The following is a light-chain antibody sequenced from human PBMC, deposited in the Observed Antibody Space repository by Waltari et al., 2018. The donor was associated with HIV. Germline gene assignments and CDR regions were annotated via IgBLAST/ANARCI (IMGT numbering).Light chain of an antibody. CDR1: QRVSSY. J-gene: IGKJ2*01. Sequence: EIVLTQSPATLSLSPGESATLSCRASQRVSSYLACYQQKRDQAPRLLIYDATNRATGIPARFSGSGSGTDFTLTISSLEPEDFAVYYCQRRSNWPPYTFGQGTKLEIK. CDR3: QRRSNWPPYT. CDR2: DAT. V-gene: IGKV3-11*01.